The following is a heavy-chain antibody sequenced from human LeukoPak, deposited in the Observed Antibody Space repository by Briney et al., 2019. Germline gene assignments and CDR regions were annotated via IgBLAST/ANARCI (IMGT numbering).Heavy chain of an antibody. CDR2: IRSKTDGGTT. D-gene: IGHD1-26*01. Sequence: GGCLRLSCAASGFTFNNAWMSWVRQAPGKGLEWVGRIRSKTDGGTTDYAAPVKGRFTISRDDSENTLYLEMNSLKTEDTAVYYCTTGQRWELHYNYWGQGTLVTVSS. CDR3: TTGQRWELHYNY. J-gene: IGHJ4*02. V-gene: IGHV3-15*01. CDR1: GFTFNNAW.